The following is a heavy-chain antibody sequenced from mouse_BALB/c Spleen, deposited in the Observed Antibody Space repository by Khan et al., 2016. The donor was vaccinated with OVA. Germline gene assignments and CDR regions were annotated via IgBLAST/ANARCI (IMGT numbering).Heavy chain of an antibody. Sequence: EVQLVESGGGLVQPGGSRKLSCAASGFTFSRFGMHWVRQAPEKGLEWVAYISSGSSTIYYSDTVKGRFTISRNNPKNNLFLQMTSLRSENTDMYYCARASNFDYWGQGTTLTVSS. V-gene: IGHV5-17*02. J-gene: IGHJ2*01. CDR2: ISSGSSTI. CDR1: GFTFSRFG. CDR3: ARASNFDY.